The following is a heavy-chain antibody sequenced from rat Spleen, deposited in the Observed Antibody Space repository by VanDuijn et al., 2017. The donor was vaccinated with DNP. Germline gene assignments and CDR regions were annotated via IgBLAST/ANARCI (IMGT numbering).Heavy chain of an antibody. J-gene: IGHJ2*01. CDR1: GFLFINYD. CDR3: ATRGYGGSYFDY. Sequence: EVQLVESGGGLAQPGRSMKLSCAASGFLFINYDMAWVRQAPKEGLGWVATISSDGSSTYHGDSVKGRFTISRDDAKSTLYLQMDSLRSEDTATYYCATRGYGGSYFDYWGQGVMVTVSS. V-gene: IGHV5-7*01. D-gene: IGHD1-11*01. CDR2: ISSDGSST.